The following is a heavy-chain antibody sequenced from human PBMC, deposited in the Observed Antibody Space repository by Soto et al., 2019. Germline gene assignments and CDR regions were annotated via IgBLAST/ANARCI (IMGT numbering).Heavy chain of an antibody. Sequence: PSETLSLTCTVSGGSISSSSYYWGWIRQPPGKGLEWIGSIYYSGSTYYSPSLKSRVTISVDTSKNQFSLKLSSVTAADTAVYYCARRNWDTSIAARPRYYYGMDVWGQGTTVTVSS. J-gene: IGHJ6*02. CDR3: ARRNWDTSIAARPRYYYGMDV. CDR1: GGSISSSSYY. D-gene: IGHD6-6*01. V-gene: IGHV4-39*01. CDR2: IYYSGST.